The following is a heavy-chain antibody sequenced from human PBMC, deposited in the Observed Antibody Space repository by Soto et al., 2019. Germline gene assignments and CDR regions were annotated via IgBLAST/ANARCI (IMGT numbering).Heavy chain of an antibody. J-gene: IGHJ4*02. V-gene: IGHV4-59*08. Sequence: SETLSLTCTVSGGSISSYYWSWIRQPPGKGLEWITYIYYSGSTNYNPSLKSRVTISVDTSKNQFSLKLSSVTAADTALFYCARSYDSSGYYFRSVEYWGQGTLVTVSS. CDR3: ARSYDSSGYYFRSVEY. CDR1: GGSISSYY. CDR2: IYYSGST. D-gene: IGHD3-22*01.